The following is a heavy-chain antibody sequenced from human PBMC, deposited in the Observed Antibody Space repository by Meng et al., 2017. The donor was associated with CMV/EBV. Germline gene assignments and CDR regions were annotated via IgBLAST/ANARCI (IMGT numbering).Heavy chain of an antibody. Sequence: GESLKISCAASGFTFSSYWMSWVHQAPGKGLEWVANIKQDGSEKYYVDSVKGRFTISRDNAKNSLYLQMNSLRAEDTAVYYCARDVVGAEAYFDYWGQGTLVTVSS. J-gene: IGHJ4*02. D-gene: IGHD1-26*01. CDR3: ARDVVGAEAYFDY. CDR2: IKQDGSEK. CDR1: GFTFSSYW. V-gene: IGHV3-7*01.